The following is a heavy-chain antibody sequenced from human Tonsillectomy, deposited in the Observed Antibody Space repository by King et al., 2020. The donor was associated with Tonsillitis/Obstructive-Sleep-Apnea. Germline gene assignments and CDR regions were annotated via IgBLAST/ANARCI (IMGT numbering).Heavy chain of an antibody. CDR1: GGSISSSRYY. CDR3: ARDPRGLYDYVWGSYGEDY. D-gene: IGHD3-16*01. V-gene: IGHV4-39*02. CDR2: MYYMWST. Sequence: QLQELGPGLVKPSETLSLTCTVSGGSISSSRYYWVWIRQPPGKGLEWIGRMYYMWSTYYNPSLKSRVALSVDTPKNQFSLKLSSVTAADTAVYYCARDPRGLYDYVWGSYGEDYWGQGTLVTVSS. J-gene: IGHJ4*02.